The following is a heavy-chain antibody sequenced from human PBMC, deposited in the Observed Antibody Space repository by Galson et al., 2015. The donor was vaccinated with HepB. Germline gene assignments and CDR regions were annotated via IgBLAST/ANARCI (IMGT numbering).Heavy chain of an antibody. V-gene: IGHV1-3*01. CDR2: INADNGQT. D-gene: IGHD3-22*01. CDR1: GYTSTTYA. J-gene: IGHJ4*02. Sequence: SVKVSCKASGYTSTTYAIHWVRQAPGQSLEWVGWINADNGQTKYSQKFQGRVTITRDTSASTAYMGLGSLRSEDTAVYYCATSYYDRSAYFNWGQGTLVTVSS. CDR3: ATSYYDRSAYFN.